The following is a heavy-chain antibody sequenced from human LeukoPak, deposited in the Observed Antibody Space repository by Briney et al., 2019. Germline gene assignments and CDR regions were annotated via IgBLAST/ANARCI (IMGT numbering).Heavy chain of an antibody. CDR2: VYHSGST. V-gene: IGHV4-38-2*02. D-gene: IGHD4-23*01. CDR1: DYSISSHNY. J-gene: IGHJ4*02. CDR3: ARDPTTVVTTPFYFDF. Sequence: SETLSLTCAVSDYSISSHNYWGWIRQPPGKGLEWIGSVYHSGSTHYNPSLKNRVTISVDASKNQFSLRLSSVTAADTAVYYCARDPTTVVTTPFYFDFWGQGTLVTVSS.